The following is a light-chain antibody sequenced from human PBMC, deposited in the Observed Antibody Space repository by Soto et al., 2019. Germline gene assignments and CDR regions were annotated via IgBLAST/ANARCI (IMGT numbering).Light chain of an antibody. J-gene: IGKJ1*01. Sequence: DIQMTQSPSSLSASVGDRVTITCRASQSISTFLNWYQQKPGKAPNLLIYTAPTLHGGVPSRFSGSGSGTDFTLTISSLQPEDFATYYCQQSFTAPWTFGQGTRVEIK. V-gene: IGKV1-39*01. CDR2: TAP. CDR3: QQSFTAPWT. CDR1: QSISTF.